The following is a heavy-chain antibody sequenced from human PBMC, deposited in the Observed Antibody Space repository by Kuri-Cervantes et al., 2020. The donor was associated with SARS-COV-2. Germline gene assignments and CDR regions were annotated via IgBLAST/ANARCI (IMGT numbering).Heavy chain of an antibody. CDR3: ARDMGDRLLWFGELLY. V-gene: IGHV1-18*04. D-gene: IGHD3-10*01. CDR2: ISAYNGNT. Sequence: ASVKVSCKASGYTFTSYGISWVRQAPGQGLEWMGWISAYNGNTNYAQKLQGRVTMTTDTSTSTACMELRSLRSDDTAVYYCARDMGDRLLWFGELLYWGQGTLVTVSS. J-gene: IGHJ4*02. CDR1: GYTFTSYG.